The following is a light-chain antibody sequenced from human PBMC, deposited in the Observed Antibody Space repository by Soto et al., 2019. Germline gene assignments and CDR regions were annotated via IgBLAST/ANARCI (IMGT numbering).Light chain of an antibody. V-gene: IGKV1-9*01. Sequence: DIQLTQSPSFLSASVGDRVTVTCRASQGINSYLAWYQQKPGKAPKLLIYTASTLQSGVPSRFSVSGSGTEFTLTITSLQPEDFAAYYCQQLYTYPLTFGGGTKVEIK. CDR2: TAS. J-gene: IGKJ4*01. CDR1: QGINSY. CDR3: QQLYTYPLT.